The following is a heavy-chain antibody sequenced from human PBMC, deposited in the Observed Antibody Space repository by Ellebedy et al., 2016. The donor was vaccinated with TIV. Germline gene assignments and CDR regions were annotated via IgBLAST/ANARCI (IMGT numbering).Heavy chain of an antibody. CDR2: IYPGDSDT. V-gene: IGHV5-51*01. D-gene: IGHD2-15*01. J-gene: IGHJ4*02. CDR1: GYSFTSYW. CDR3: ATPYCSGGSCYPAAGWGN. Sequence: GESLKISCKGSGYSFTSYWIGWVRQMPGKGLEWMGIIYPGDSDTRYSPSFQGQVTISADKSISTAYLQWSSLKASDTAMYYCATPYCSGGSCYPAAGWGNWGQGTLVTVSS.